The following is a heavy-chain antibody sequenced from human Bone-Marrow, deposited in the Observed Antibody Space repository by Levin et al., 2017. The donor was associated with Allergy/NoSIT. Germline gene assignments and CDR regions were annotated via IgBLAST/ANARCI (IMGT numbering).Heavy chain of an antibody. Sequence: SETLSLTCAVYGGSFSGYYWSWIRQSPEKGLEWIGEINHGGGTNYSPSLKSRVTMSVDTSKNQFSLRLSSVTAADTAVYYCAMIVRELDLKYYYHSYYMDVWGKGTTVTVSS. J-gene: IGHJ6*03. D-gene: IGHD1-7*01. CDR1: GGSFSGYY. CDR3: AMIVRELDLKYYYHSYYMDV. V-gene: IGHV4-34*01. CDR2: INHGGGT.